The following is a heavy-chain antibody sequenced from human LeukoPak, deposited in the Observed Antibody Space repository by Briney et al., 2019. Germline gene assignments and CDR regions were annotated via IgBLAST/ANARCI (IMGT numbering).Heavy chain of an antibody. CDR1: GFTFSSYA. J-gene: IGHJ3*02. V-gene: IGHV3-30-3*01. CDR2: ISYDGSNK. D-gene: IGHD3-16*01. Sequence: PGGSLRLSCAASGFTFSSYAMHWVRQAPGKGLEWVAVISYDGSNKYCADSVKGRFTISRDNSKNTLYLQMNSLRAEDTAVYYCARAPPGGDAFDIWGQGTMVTVSS. CDR3: ARAPPGGDAFDI.